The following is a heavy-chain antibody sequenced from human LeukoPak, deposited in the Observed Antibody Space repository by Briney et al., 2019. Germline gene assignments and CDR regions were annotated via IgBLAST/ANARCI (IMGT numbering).Heavy chain of an antibody. CDR1: GFTFSSYG. CDR2: ISYDGSNK. CDR3: AKEDYGGYYFDY. Sequence: GGSLRLSCAASGFTFSSYGMHWVRQAPGKGLEWVAVISYDGSNKYYADSVKGRFTISRDNSKNTLYLQMNSLRAEDTAVYYCAKEDYGGYYFDYWGQGTLVTVSS. J-gene: IGHJ4*02. V-gene: IGHV3-30*18. D-gene: IGHD4-23*01.